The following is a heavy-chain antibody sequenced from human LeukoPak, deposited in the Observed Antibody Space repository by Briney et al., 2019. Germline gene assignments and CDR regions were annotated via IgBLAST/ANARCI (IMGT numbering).Heavy chain of an antibody. CDR3: ASLIGYNNAY. Sequence: GGSLTLSCAASGFTFSSYAMSWVRQAAGKGLEWVSSIWGSGGSTYYADSVKGRFTIYRDDAKKTLYLQMNSLRAEDTAVYYCASLIGYNNAYWGQGTLVSVSS. D-gene: IGHD1-14*01. CDR2: IWGSGGST. J-gene: IGHJ4*02. V-gene: IGHV3-23*01. CDR1: GFTFSSYA.